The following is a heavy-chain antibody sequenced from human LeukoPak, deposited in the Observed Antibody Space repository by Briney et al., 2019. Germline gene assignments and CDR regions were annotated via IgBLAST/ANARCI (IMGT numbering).Heavy chain of an antibody. CDR3: ARDQRSCSGGSCYPGWFAP. CDR2: INPSGGT. J-gene: IGHJ5*02. D-gene: IGHD2-15*01. CDR1: GYTFTGYC. Sequence: GASVKVSCKASGYTFTGYCLHWVRQAPGQGLEWMGWINPSGGTNYAQKFQGRVTMTRDTSISTAYMELSRLRSDDTAVYYCARDQRSCSGGSCYPGWFAPWGQGTLVTVSS. V-gene: IGHV1-2*02.